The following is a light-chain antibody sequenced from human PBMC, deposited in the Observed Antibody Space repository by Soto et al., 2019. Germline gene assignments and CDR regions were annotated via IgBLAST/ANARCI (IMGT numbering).Light chain of an antibody. CDR2: AAS. V-gene: IGKV1-39*01. J-gene: IGKJ4*01. CDR1: QSINSF. CDR3: QQSYSTLFT. Sequence: DLQMTQSPSSLSASVGDRITITCRASQSINSFLNWYQQKPGKAPEVLIYAASSLQSGVPSRFSVSGYGTDFTLTISSLQPEDFATYYCQQSYSTLFTFGGGTKVEIK.